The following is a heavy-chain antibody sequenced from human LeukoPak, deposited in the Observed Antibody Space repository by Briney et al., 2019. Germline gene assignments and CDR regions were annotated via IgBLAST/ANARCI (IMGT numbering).Heavy chain of an antibody. J-gene: IGHJ4*02. D-gene: IGHD3-10*01. Sequence: PSQTLSLTCTVSGGSISSGGYYWRWIRQHPGKGLEWIGYIYYSGSTYYNPSLKSRVTISVDTSKNQFSLKLSSVTAADTAVYYCARLAFGESYYFDYWGQGTLVTVSS. CDR3: ARLAFGESYYFDY. CDR2: IYYSGST. V-gene: IGHV4-31*03. CDR1: GGSISSGGYY.